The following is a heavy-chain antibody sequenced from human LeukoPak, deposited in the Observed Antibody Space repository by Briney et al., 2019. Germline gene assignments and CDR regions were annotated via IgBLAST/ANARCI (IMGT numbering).Heavy chain of an antibody. CDR2: IKSSNT. J-gene: IGHJ4*02. V-gene: IGHV4-61*02. CDR3: ARVPDWTYVPDY. CDR1: GGSISSDRFY. D-gene: IGHD3-16*01. Sequence: PSETLSLTCTVSGGSISSDRFYWTWVRQPAGKALGWIGRIKSSNTNYNPSLKSRVNISVDTSTNQFSLKLSSLTAADTAVYYCARVPDWTYVPDYWGQGTLVTVSS.